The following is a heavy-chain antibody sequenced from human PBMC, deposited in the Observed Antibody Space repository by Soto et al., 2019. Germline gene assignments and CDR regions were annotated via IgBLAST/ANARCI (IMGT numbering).Heavy chain of an antibody. CDR1: GGSINSGDYY. D-gene: IGHD3-3*01. V-gene: IGHV4-30-4*01. J-gene: IGHJ4*02. Sequence: QVQLQESGPGLVKPSQTLSLTCTVSGGSINSGDYYWNWLRQPPGKGLEWIGYIYYRGSTDYNPSLKSRVTISTDTSKNQFSLKLNSVTAADTAVYYCARDGFFGRSGYFDYWGQGTLVTVSS. CDR3: ARDGFFGRSGYFDY. CDR2: IYYRGST.